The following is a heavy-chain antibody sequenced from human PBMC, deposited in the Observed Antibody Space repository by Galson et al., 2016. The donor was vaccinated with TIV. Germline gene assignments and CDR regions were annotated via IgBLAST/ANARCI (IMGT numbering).Heavy chain of an antibody. CDR3: ARGDTYYESTFDY. J-gene: IGHJ4*02. D-gene: IGHD3-22*01. V-gene: IGHV1-69*06. CDR1: GGIFNSNA. CDR2: IIGIFGTA. Sequence: SVKVSCKASGGIFNSNAVSWVRQAPGQGLEWMGGIIGIFGTANYAQKFQGRVTITADKSSSTVYMELSSLRSADTAVYYCARGDTYYESTFDYWGQGTLVTVSS.